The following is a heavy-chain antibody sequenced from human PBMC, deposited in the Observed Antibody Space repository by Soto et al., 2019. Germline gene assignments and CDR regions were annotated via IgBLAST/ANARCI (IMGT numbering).Heavy chain of an antibody. J-gene: IGHJ5*02. CDR2: IIPIFGTA. CDR1: GGTFSSYA. V-gene: IGHV1-69*13. Sequence: ASVKVSCKAYGGTFSSYAISWVRQAPGQGLEWMGGIIPIFGTANYAQKFQGRVTITADESTSTAYMELSSLRSEDTAVYYCAREGVLQYSSSSVWFDPWGQGTLVTVSS. D-gene: IGHD6-6*01. CDR3: AREGVLQYSSSSVWFDP.